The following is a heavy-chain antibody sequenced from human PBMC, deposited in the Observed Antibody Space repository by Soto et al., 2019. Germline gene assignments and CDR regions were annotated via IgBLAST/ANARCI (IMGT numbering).Heavy chain of an antibody. CDR2: THANNPNTNPKT. CDR1: GYTFTSYG. V-gene: IGHV1-18*01. J-gene: IGHJ4*02. D-gene: IGHD1-1*01. CDR3: ALGSGTIRGPGSDY. Sequence: QVQMVQSGPEVTKPGASVTVSCKASGYTFTSYGISWVRQAPGQGLEWMGWTHANNPNTNPKTNYAQKFQGRVTITADESTSTAYMELSSLRSEDTAVYYCALGSGTIRGPGSDYWGQGTLVTVSS.